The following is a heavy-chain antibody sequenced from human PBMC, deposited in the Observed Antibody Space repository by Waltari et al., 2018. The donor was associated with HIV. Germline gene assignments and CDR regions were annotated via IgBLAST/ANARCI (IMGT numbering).Heavy chain of an antibody. CDR3: ARVGTTKGRNNWFAP. V-gene: IGHV4-38-2*01. Sequence: VKPSETLSLTCAVSGYSISSDYYWGWIRQPPGKGLEWIGSIYHSGSTYYNPSLKSRLTISIDTSKNQFSLNLSSVTAADTAVYYCARVGTTKGRNNWFAPWGQGTLVTVSS. CDR2: IYHSGST. D-gene: IGHD4-17*01. CDR1: GYSISSDYY. J-gene: IGHJ5*02.